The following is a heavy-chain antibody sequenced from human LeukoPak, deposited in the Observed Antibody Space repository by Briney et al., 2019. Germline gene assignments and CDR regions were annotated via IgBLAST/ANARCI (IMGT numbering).Heavy chain of an antibody. CDR1: GYYFTTYW. J-gene: IGHJ4*02. D-gene: IGHD3-10*01. CDR3: AGRGDGTYYFDY. CDR2: IYPSDSDT. V-gene: IGHV5-51*01. Sequence: GESLQISCKGSGYYFTTYWIGWVRQMPGKGLEWMGIIYPSDSDTRYSPSFQGQVTISADKSITTAYLQWSSLKASDTAMYYCAGRGDGTYYFDYWGQGTLVTVSS.